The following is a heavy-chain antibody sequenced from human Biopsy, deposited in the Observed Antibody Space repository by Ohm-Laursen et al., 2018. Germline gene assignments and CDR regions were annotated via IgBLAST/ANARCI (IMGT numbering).Heavy chain of an antibody. CDR1: GGTFSSHA. J-gene: IGHJ4*02. CDR3: ARDRSSGSYSPSDY. CDR2: IIPIFGTA. D-gene: IGHD1-26*01. V-gene: IGHV1-69*13. Sequence: ASVKVSCKVSGGTFSSHAISWVRQAPGQGLERMGGIIPIFGTAEYAQNFQGRLTITADESTSTSYMDLISLRSEDTAVYYCARDRSSGSYSPSDYWGQGTLVTVSS.